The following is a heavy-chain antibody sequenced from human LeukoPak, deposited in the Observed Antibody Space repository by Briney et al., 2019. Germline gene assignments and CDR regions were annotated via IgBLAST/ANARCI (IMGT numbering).Heavy chain of an antibody. CDR1: GFTFSDYY. CDR3: ASQVEMATIDAFDI. D-gene: IGHD5-24*01. J-gene: IGHJ3*02. CDR2: ISSSGSTI. Sequence: PGGSLRLSCAASGFTFSDYYMSWIRQAPGKGLEWVSYISSSGSTIYYADSVKGRFTISRDNAKNSLYLQMNSLRAEDTAVYYCASQVEMATIDAFDIWGQGTMVTVSS. V-gene: IGHV3-11*04.